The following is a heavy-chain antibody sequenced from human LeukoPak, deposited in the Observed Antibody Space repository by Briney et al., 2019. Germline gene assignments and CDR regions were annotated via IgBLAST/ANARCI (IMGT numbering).Heavy chain of an antibody. Sequence: GGSLRLSCEASGFTFDDYAMHWVRQVPGKGLEWVSGSNWNGASTGYADSVKGRFTISRDNAKNSLYLQMNSLRAEDTALYYCATTYYFGSSGYFDYWGQGTLVIVSS. CDR3: ATTYYFGSSGYFDY. V-gene: IGHV3-20*04. J-gene: IGHJ4*02. CDR1: GFTFDDYA. D-gene: IGHD3-22*01. CDR2: SNWNGAST.